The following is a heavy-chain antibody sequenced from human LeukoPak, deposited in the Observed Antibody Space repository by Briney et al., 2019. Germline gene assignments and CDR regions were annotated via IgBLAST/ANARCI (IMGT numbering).Heavy chain of an antibody. CDR2: IIPIFGTA. J-gene: IGHJ6*03. D-gene: IGHD3-3*01. Sequence: SVKVSCKASGGTFSSYAISWVRQAPGQGLEWMGGIIPIFGTANYAQKFQGRVTITTDESTSTAYMELSSLRSEDTAVYYCARGTYYDFWSGPPSGYYYYMDVWGKGTTVTVSS. CDR1: GGTFSSYA. CDR3: ARGTYYDFWSGPPSGYYYYMDV. V-gene: IGHV1-69*05.